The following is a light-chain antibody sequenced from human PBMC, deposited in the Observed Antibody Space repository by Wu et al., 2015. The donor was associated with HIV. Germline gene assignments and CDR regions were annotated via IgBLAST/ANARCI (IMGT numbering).Light chain of an antibody. CDR1: QSVGGD. Sequence: EVVMAQSPATLSVSPGERATLSCRASQSVGGDVAWYQQTPGQAPRLLIFGAITRASGIPGRFSASGSGTEFSLTISSLQSEDSAVYFCQQYNNWPLTFGRGPKLEIK. CDR2: GAI. V-gene: IGKV3-15*01. CDR3: QQYNNWPLT. J-gene: IGKJ2*01.